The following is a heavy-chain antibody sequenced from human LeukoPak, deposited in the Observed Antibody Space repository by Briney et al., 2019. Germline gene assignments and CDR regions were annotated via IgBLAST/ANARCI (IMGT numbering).Heavy chain of an antibody. CDR1: GFTVSSNY. V-gene: IGHV3-66*01. CDR3: AREVYSNYVSGMDV. Sequence: GGSLRLSCAASGFTVSSNYMSWVRQAPGKGLEWVSVIYSGGSTYYADSVKGRFTISRDNSKNTLYLQMNSLRAEDTAVYYCAREVYSNYVSGMDVWGQGTTVTVSS. CDR2: IYSGGST. D-gene: IGHD4-11*01. J-gene: IGHJ6*02.